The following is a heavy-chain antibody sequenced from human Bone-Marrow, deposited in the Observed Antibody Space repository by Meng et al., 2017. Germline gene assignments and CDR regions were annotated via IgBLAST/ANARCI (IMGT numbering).Heavy chain of an antibody. V-gene: IGHV4-39*07. Sequence: SETLSLTCTVSGGSISSSSYYWGWIRQPPGKGLEWIGSIYYSGSTNYNPSLKSRVTISVDTSKNQFSLKLSSVPAADTSVYYCARGADYYDSSGYYYSYYYGMDVWGQGTTVTVSS. CDR2: IYYSGST. J-gene: IGHJ6*02. CDR1: GGSISSSSYY. D-gene: IGHD3-22*01. CDR3: ARGADYYDSSGYYYSYYYGMDV.